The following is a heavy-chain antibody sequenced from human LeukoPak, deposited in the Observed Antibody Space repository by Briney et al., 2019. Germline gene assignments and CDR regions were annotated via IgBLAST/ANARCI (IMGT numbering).Heavy chain of an antibody. CDR1: GFTFSSYA. D-gene: IGHD6-19*01. CDR3: ASLRIAVAGNFDY. Sequence: SGRSLRLSCAASGFTFSSYAMHWVRQAPGKGLEWVAVISYDGSNKYYAHSVKGRFTISRDNSKNTLYLQMNSLRAEDTAVYYCASLRIAVAGNFDYWGQGTLVTVSS. J-gene: IGHJ4*02. V-gene: IGHV3-30*04. CDR2: ISYDGSNK.